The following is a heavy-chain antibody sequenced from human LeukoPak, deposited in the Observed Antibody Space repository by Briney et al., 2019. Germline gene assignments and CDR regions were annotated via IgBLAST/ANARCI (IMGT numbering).Heavy chain of an antibody. CDR2: IWYDGSNK. CDR1: GFTFSSYG. J-gene: IGHJ5*02. Sequence: GRSLRLSCAASGFTFSSYGMHWVRQAPGKGLEWVAVIWYDGSNKYYADSVKGRFTISRDNSKNTLYLQMNSLRAEDTAVYYCARHANLYYYGSWGQGTLVTVSS. V-gene: IGHV3-33*01. CDR3: ARHANLYYYGS. D-gene: IGHD3-10*01.